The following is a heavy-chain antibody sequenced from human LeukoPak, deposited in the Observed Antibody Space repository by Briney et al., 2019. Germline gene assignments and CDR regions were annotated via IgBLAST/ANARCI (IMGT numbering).Heavy chain of an antibody. CDR1: GFTFSSYA. CDR3: AKGVDIVVVPAARQGLHFDY. D-gene: IGHD2-2*01. CDR2: ISRSGGST. V-gene: IGHV3-23*01. Sequence: PGGSLRLSCAASGFTFSSYAMSWVRQAPGKGLEWVSAISRSGGSTYYADSVKGRFTISRDNSKNTLYLQMNSLRAEDTAVYYCAKGVDIVVVPAARQGLHFDYWGQGTLVTVSS. J-gene: IGHJ4*02.